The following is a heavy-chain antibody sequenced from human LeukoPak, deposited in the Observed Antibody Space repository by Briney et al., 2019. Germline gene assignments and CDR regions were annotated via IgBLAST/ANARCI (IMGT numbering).Heavy chain of an antibody. J-gene: IGHJ6*03. V-gene: IGHV1-18*01. CDR1: SYTFTSYG. Sequence: GASVKVSCKASSYTFTSYGISWVRQAPGQGLEWMGWISAYNGNTNYAQKLQGRVTMTTDTSTSTAYMELRSLRSDDTAVYYCARAPYSSGWYYYYYYMDVWGKGTTVTVSS. CDR2: ISAYNGNT. CDR3: ARAPYSSGWYYYYYYMDV. D-gene: IGHD6-19*01.